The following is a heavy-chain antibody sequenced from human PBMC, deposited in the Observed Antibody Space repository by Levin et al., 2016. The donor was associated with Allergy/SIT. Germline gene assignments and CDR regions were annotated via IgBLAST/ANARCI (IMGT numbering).Heavy chain of an antibody. CDR1: GYTFTGYY. CDR3: ARDRGSADSSSWPDAFDI. Sequence: ASVKVSCKASGYTFTGYYMHWVRQAPGQGLEWMGWINPNSGGTNYAQKFQGWVTMTRDTSISTAYMELSRLRSDDTAVYYCARDRGSADSSSWPDAFDIWGQGTMVTVSS. CDR2: INPNSGGT. J-gene: IGHJ3*02. D-gene: IGHD6-13*01. V-gene: IGHV1-2*04.